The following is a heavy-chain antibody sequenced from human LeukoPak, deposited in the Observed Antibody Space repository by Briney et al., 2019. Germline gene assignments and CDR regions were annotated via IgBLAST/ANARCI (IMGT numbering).Heavy chain of an antibody. CDR1: GGSISSGDYY. Sequence: PSQTLSLTCTVSGGSISSGDYYWSWLRQPPGKGLEWIGYIYYSGSTYYNPSLKSRVTISVDTSKNQFSLKLSSVTAADTAVYYCARSLSDFSIPAAVFGWFDPWGQGTLVTVSA. V-gene: IGHV4-30-4*01. CDR2: IYYSGST. D-gene: IGHD2-2*01. CDR3: ARSLSDFSIPAAVFGWFDP. J-gene: IGHJ5*02.